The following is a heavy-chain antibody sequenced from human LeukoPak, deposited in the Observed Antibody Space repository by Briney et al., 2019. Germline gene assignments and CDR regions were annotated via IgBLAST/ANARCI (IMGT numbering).Heavy chain of an antibody. Sequence: ASVKVSCKVSGYTLTELSMHWVRQAPGKGLEWMGGFDPEDGETIYAQKFQGRVTITTDESTSTAYMELSSLRSEDTAVYYCSEYSSSSTAFDIWGQGTMVTVSS. CDR3: SEYSSSSTAFDI. CDR2: FDPEDGET. CDR1: GYTLTELS. J-gene: IGHJ3*02. D-gene: IGHD6-6*01. V-gene: IGHV1-24*01.